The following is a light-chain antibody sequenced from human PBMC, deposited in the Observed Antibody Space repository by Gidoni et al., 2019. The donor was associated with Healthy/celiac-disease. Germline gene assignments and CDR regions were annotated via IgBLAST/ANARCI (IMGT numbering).Light chain of an antibody. CDR3: SSYTSSSTVV. Sequence: QSALTQPPSVSGSPGPSITISCTGTSSDAGGYNYVSWYQQHPGKAPKLMIYEVSNRPSGVSNRFSGSKSGNTASLTISGLQAEDEADYYCSSYTSSSTVVFGGGTKLTVL. CDR1: SSDAGGYNY. J-gene: IGLJ2*01. V-gene: IGLV2-14*01. CDR2: EVS.